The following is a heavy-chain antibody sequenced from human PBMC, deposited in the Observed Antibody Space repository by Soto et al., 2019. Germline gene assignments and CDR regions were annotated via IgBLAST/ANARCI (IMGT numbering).Heavy chain of an antibody. CDR1: GGSISSSNYY. V-gene: IGHV4-39*01. Sequence: SETLSLTCTVSGGSISSSNYYWDWIRQPPGKGLERIGSIYYSGNTYYSPSLKSRVTLSVDTSKNQFSLKLTSVTAADTAIYYCASFYYFDTSGYYYDTWAQGTMVTVSS. CDR2: IYYSGNT. D-gene: IGHD3-22*01. J-gene: IGHJ3*02. CDR3: ASFYYFDTSGYYYDT.